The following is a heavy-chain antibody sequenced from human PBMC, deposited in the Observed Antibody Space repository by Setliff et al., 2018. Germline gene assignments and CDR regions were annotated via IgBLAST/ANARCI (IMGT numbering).Heavy chain of an antibody. Sequence: SETLSLTCAVYGGSFSGYHWSWIRQPPGKGLEWIGEISHSGDPNYNPSLKSRVTISLDTSKNQFSLKLTPVTAADTAVYYCARAPQYSNFWYALSWFDPWGQGTLVTVSS. D-gene: IGHD3-3*01. CDR3: ARAPQYSNFWYALSWFDP. CDR2: ISHSGDP. CDR1: GGSFSGYH. J-gene: IGHJ5*02. V-gene: IGHV4-34*01.